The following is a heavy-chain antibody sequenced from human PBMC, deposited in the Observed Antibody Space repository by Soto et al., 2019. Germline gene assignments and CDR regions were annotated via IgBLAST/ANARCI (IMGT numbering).Heavy chain of an antibody. CDR1: GFTFNKYT. CDR3: GKRGLGGMSDVAAPLAD. CDR2: IDGGGGSK. Sequence: EVQLLESWGGLAQPGGSLRLSCAAYGFTFNKYTMTWVRQAPGEGLVWLSTIDGGGGSKFYPDFVKGRFTISRDHCENALYRQMTSLRAYDTAVYYCGKRGLGGMSDVAAPLADWGPETLVT. V-gene: IGHV3-23*01. J-gene: IGHJ4*02. D-gene: IGHD1-20*01.